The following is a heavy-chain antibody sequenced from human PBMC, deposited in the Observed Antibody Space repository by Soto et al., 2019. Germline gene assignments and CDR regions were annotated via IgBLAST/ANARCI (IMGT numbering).Heavy chain of an antibody. J-gene: IGHJ1*01. CDR3: AGESEQWLNHRAEYFQH. Sequence: QVQLVESGGGVVQPGRSLRLSCAASGFTFSSYAMHWVRQAPGKGLEWVAVISYDGSNKYYADSVKGRFTISRDNSKNTLSVHMNSLRAEGTAVYYCAGESEQWLNHRAEYFQHWGQGTLVTVSS. CDR1: GFTFSSYA. CDR2: ISYDGSNK. D-gene: IGHD6-19*01. V-gene: IGHV3-30-3*01.